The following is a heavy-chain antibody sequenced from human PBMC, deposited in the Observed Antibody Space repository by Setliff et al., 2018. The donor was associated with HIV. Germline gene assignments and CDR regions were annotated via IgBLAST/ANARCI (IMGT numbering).Heavy chain of an antibody. V-gene: IGHV1-8*03. CDR2: MNPNSGNA. CDR3: ARGGPRGLEVAALEFDY. CDR1: GYTFTKYD. J-gene: IGHJ4*02. D-gene: IGHD6-19*01. Sequence: ASVKVSCKASGYTFTKYDINWVRKATGQGLEWMGWMNPNSGNAEYAQRFQCRVTLTRNTSISTAYMDLSSLRSEDTAVYYCARGGPRGLEVAALEFDYWGQGTLVTVSS.